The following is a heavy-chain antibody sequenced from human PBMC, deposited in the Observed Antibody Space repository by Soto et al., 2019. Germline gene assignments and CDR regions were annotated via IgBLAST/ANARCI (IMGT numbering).Heavy chain of an antibody. CDR2: IIPILGIA. Sequence: QVQLVQSGAEVKKPGSSVKVSCKASGGTFSSYTISWVRPAPGQGLEWMGRIIPILGIANYAQKFQGRVMITADKSTSTAYMELSSLRSEDTAVYYCARGLHYDSISLDDYWGQGTLVTVSS. CDR3: ARGLHYDSISLDDY. CDR1: GGTFSSYT. V-gene: IGHV1-69*02. D-gene: IGHD3-22*01. J-gene: IGHJ4*02.